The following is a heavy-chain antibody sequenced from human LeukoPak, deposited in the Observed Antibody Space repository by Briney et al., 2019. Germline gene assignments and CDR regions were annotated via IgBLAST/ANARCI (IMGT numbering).Heavy chain of an antibody. V-gene: IGHV1-69*01. Sequence: GSSVKVSCKASGGTFSSYAISWVRQAPGQGLEWMGGIIPIFGTANYAQKFQGRVTITADESTSIAYMELSSLRSEDTAVYYCARDSYYYDSSGSHSDYWGQGTLVTVSS. CDR2: IIPIFGTA. J-gene: IGHJ4*02. CDR3: ARDSYYYDSSGSHSDY. CDR1: GGTFSSYA. D-gene: IGHD3-22*01.